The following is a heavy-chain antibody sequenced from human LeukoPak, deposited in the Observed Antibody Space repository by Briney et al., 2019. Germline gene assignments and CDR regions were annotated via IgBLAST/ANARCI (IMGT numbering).Heavy chain of an antibody. J-gene: IGHJ4*02. Sequence: ASVKVSCKASGYTFTGYYMHWVRQAPGQGLEWMGWINPNSGGTNYAQKFQGRVTMTRDTSISTAYMEPSRLRSDDTAVYYCARVTGSGWYASDYWGQGTLVTVSS. CDR2: INPNSGGT. V-gene: IGHV1-2*02. CDR1: GYTFTGYY. CDR3: ARVTGSGWYASDY. D-gene: IGHD6-19*01.